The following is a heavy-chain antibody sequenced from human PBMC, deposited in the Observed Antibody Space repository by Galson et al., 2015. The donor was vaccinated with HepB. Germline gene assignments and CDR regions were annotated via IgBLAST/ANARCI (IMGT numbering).Heavy chain of an antibody. CDR3: ARLAPHLGGIAAAVLPPGY. D-gene: IGHD6-13*01. CDR1: GFTFSDYY. V-gene: IGHV3-11*03. J-gene: IGHJ4*02. CDR2: ISSSSSYT. Sequence: SLRLSCAASGFTFSDYYMSWIRQAPGKGLEWVSYISSSSSYTNYADSVKGRFTISRDNAKNSLYLQMNSLRAEDTAVYYCARLAPHLGGIAAAVLPPGYWGQGTLVTVSS.